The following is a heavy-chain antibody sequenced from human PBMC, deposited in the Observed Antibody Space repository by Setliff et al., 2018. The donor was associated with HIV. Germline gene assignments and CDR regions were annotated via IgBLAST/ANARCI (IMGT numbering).Heavy chain of an antibody. D-gene: IGHD6-13*01. Sequence: SSETLSLTCTVSGGSISNSYWSWIRQPPGKGLEWIGYIYTSRGTNYNHSLRTRVIISVDTSNQFSLKLSSVTAADAADYYCARSPSYRSSWEYYFDYWGQGILVTVSS. CDR3: ARSPSYRSSWEYYFDY. CDR2: IYTSRGT. V-gene: IGHV4-4*09. J-gene: IGHJ4*02. CDR1: GGSISNSY.